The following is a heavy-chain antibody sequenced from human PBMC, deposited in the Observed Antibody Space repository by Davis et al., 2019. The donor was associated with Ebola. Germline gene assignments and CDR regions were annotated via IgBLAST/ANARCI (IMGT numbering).Heavy chain of an antibody. CDR2: IYYSGST. D-gene: IGHD3-10*01. V-gene: IGHV4-61*01. J-gene: IGHJ6*02. CDR3: ARGSAYYYGSGSYRGYGMDV. CDR1: GGSVSSGSYY. Sequence: SETLSLTCTASGGSVSSGSYYWSWIRQPPGKGLEWIGYIYYSGSTNYNPSLKSRVTISVDTSKNQFSLKLSSVTAADTAVYYCARGSAYYYGSGSYRGYGMDVWGQGTTVTVSS.